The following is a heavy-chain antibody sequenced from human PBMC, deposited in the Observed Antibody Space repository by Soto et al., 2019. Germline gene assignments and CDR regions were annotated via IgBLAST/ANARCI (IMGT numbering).Heavy chain of an antibody. D-gene: IGHD6-13*01. J-gene: IGHJ5*02. CDR3: ARDRGIAAAGRRGFDP. V-gene: IGHV3-30*03. CDR1: GFTFSSYG. Sequence: QVQLVESGGGVVQPGRSLRLSCAASGFTFSSYGMHWVRQAPGKGLEWVAVISYDGSNKYYADSVKGRFTISRDNSKNTLYLQMNSLRAEDTAVYYCARDRGIAAAGRRGFDPWGQGTLVTVSS. CDR2: ISYDGSNK.